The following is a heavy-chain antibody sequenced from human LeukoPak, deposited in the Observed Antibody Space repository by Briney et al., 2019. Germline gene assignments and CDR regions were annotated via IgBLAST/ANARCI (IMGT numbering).Heavy chain of an antibody. CDR1: GGSFSGYY. Sequence: PSGTLSLTCAVYGGSFSGYYWSWIRQPPGKGLEWIGEINHSGSTNYNPSLKSRVTISVDTSKNQFSLKLSSVTAADTAVYYCARGSVGLWSGYWPLGFFDYWGQGTLVTVSS. CDR2: INHSGST. J-gene: IGHJ4*02. V-gene: IGHV4-34*01. CDR3: ARGSVGLWSGYWPLGFFDY. D-gene: IGHD3-3*01.